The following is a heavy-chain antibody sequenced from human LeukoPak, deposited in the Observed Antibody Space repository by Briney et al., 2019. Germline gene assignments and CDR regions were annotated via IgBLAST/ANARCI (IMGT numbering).Heavy chain of an antibody. CDR2: ISGSGGST. CDR3: AKDLGSDYGSGSYYYYYYGMDV. J-gene: IGHJ6*02. D-gene: IGHD3-10*01. CDR1: GFTFSSYA. Sequence: GGSLRLSCAASGFTFSSYAMSWVRQAPGKGLEWVSAISGSGGSTYYADSVKGRFTISRDNSKNTLYLQMNSLRAEDTAVYYCAKDLGSDYGSGSYYYYYYGMDVWGQGTTVTVSS. V-gene: IGHV3-23*01.